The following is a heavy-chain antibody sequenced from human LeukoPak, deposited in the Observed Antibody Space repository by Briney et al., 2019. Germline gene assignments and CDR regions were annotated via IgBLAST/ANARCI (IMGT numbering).Heavy chain of an antibody. CDR2: ISYDGSNK. CDR1: GFTFSSYG. D-gene: IGHD3-9*01. CDR3: AKDRRYDILTGSNYYYYGMDV. J-gene: IGHJ6*04. V-gene: IGHV3-30*18. Sequence: GRSLRLSCAASGFTFSSYGMHWVRQAPGKGLEWVAVISYDGSNKCYADSVKGRFTISRDNSKNTLYLQMNSLRAEDTAVYYCAKDRRYDILTGSNYYYYGMDVWGKGTTVTVSS.